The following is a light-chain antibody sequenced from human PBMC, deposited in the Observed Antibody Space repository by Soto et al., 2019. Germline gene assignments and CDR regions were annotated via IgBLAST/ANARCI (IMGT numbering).Light chain of an antibody. CDR3: NSFRSSITLVV. Sequence: QSALTQPAFVSGSPGQSITISCAGTSSDVGGSNFVSWYQHHPGKAPKLIIYDVTRRPSGVSNRFSGSKSGNTASLTISGLQVEDEADYYCNSFRSSITLVVFGGGTKLTVL. CDR2: DVT. V-gene: IGLV2-14*03. J-gene: IGLJ2*01. CDR1: SSDVGGSNF.